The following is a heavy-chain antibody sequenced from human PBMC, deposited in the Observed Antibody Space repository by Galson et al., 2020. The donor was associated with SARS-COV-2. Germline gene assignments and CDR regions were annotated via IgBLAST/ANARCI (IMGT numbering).Heavy chain of an antibody. Sequence: ASVKVSCKASGYMFTTYDLNWVRQPPGQGLEWMGCITANNENTNYAQKVQGRVTMTTDTSTSTAYMELRSLTSDDTAVYYCARGSARHKQRVALKKDDTNYGMDGWGQGTTVTVSS. CDR3: ARGSARHKQRVALKKDDTNYGMDG. D-gene: IGHD6-25*01. CDR1: GYMFTTYD. CDR2: ITANNENT. V-gene: IGHV1-18*01. J-gene: IGHJ6*02.